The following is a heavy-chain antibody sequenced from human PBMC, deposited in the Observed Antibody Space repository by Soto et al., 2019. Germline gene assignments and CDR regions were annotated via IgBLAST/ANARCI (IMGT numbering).Heavy chain of an antibody. CDR3: AKPLPAAAALDYYYGMDV. V-gene: IGHV3-30*18. J-gene: IGHJ6*02. D-gene: IGHD2-2*01. Sequence: GGSLRLSCAASGFTFSSYGMHWVRQAPGKGLEWVAVISYDGSNKYYADSVKGRFTISRDNSKNTLYLQMNSLRAEDTAVYYCAKPLPAAAALDYYYGMDVWGQGTTVTVSS. CDR2: ISYDGSNK. CDR1: GFTFSSYG.